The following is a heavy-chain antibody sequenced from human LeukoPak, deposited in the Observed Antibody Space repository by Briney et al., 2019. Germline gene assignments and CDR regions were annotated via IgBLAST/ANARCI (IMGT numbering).Heavy chain of an antibody. Sequence: GRSLRLSCAASGFTFSSYGMHWVRQAPGKGLEWVAVISYDGSNKYYADSVKGRFTISRDNSKNTLYLQVNSLRAEDTAVYYCAKERKYYDSSGYSGFDYWGQGTLVTASS. CDR2: ISYDGSNK. CDR3: AKERKYYDSSGYSGFDY. D-gene: IGHD3-22*01. CDR1: GFTFSSYG. J-gene: IGHJ4*02. V-gene: IGHV3-30*18.